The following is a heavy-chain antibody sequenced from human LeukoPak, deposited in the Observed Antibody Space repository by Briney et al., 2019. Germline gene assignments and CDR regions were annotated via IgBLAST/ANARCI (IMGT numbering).Heavy chain of an antibody. V-gene: IGHV4-4*02. CDR3: ARASSTTKRRYYYYMDV. CDR2: IYYSGST. CDR1: GGSISSRNW. J-gene: IGHJ6*03. D-gene: IGHD4-11*01. Sequence: SETLSLTCAVSGGSISSRNWWSWVRQPPGKGLEWIGSIYYSGSTYYNPSLKSRVTISVDTSKNQFSLKLSSVTAADTAVYYCARASSTTKRRYYYYMDVWGKGTTVTVSS.